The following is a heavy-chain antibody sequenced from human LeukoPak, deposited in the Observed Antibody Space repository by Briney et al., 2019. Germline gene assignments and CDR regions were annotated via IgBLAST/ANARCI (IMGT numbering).Heavy chain of an antibody. J-gene: IGHJ4*02. V-gene: IGHV1-18*01. CDR1: GYTFTSYG. D-gene: IGHD3-10*01. CDR3: ARENGRGVISPYYDL. CDR2: ISAYNGNT. Sequence: ASVKVSCKASGYTFTSYGISWVRQAPGQGLEWMGWISAYNGNTNYAQKLQGRVTMTTDTSTSTAYMELRSLRSDDTAVYYCARENGRGVISPYYDLWGQGTLVTVSS.